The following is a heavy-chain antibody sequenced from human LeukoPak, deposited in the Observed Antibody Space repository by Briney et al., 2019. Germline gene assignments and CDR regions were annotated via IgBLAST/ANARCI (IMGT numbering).Heavy chain of an antibody. CDR3: AKGARLTYYYDSSGYYPEYYFDY. CDR2: ISGSGGST. Sequence: GGSLRLSCAASGFTFHDYGMSWVRQAPVKGLEWVSAISGSGGSTYYADSVKGRFTISRDNSKNTLYLQMNSLRAEDTAVYYCAKGARLTYYYDSSGYYPEYYFDYWGQGTLVTVSS. J-gene: IGHJ4*02. CDR1: GFTFHDYG. V-gene: IGHV3-23*01. D-gene: IGHD3-22*01.